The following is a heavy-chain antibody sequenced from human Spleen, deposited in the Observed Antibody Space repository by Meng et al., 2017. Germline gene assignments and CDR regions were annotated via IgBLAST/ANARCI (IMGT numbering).Heavy chain of an antibody. D-gene: IGHD6-13*01. J-gene: IGHJ5*02. CDR2: INPNSGGT. CDR3: ARGIPGMS. CDR1: GYTFTCYY. Sequence: QGQRVQSGAEVKKPGASVQDSCKAAGYTFTCYYMHGARQAPGQGLEWMGRINPNSGGTNYAQKFQGRVTMTRDTSISTAYMELSRLRSDDTAVYYCARGIPGMSWGQGTLVTVSS. V-gene: IGHV1-2*06.